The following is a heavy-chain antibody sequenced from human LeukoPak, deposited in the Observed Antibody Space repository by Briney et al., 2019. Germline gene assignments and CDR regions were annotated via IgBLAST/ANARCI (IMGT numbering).Heavy chain of an antibody. CDR2: INPNSGGT. CDR1: GYTFTGYY. J-gene: IGHJ4*02. Sequence: ASVKVSCKASGYTFTGYYMHWARQAPGQGLEWMGWINPNSGGTNYAQKFQGRVTMTTDTSISTAYMELSRLRSDDTAVYYCARGDVSYDSSGYYYYWGQGTLVTVSS. V-gene: IGHV1-2*02. D-gene: IGHD3-22*01. CDR3: ARGDVSYDSSGYYYY.